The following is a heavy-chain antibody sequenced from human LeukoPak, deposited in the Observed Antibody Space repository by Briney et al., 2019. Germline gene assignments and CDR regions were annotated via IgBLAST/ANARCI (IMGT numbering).Heavy chain of an antibody. CDR1: GFTFGDYA. CDR2: IRSKAYGGTT. CDR3: TRDVGLIAAAGWFDP. D-gene: IGHD6-13*01. Sequence: GGSLRLSCTASGFTFGDYAMSWVRQAPGKGLEWVGFIRSKAYGGTTEYAASVKGRFTISRDDSKSIAYLQMNSLKTEDTAVYYCTRDVGLIAAAGWFDPWGQGTLVTVSS. V-gene: IGHV3-49*04. J-gene: IGHJ5*02.